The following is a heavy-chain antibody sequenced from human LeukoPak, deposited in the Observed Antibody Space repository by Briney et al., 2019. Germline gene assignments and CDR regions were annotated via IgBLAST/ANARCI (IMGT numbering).Heavy chain of an antibody. Sequence: ASVKVSCKASGYTLTSYGISWVRQAPGQGLEWMGWISAYNGNTNYAQKLQVRVTMTTDTSTSTAYMELRSLRSDDTAVYYCARTSHCSSTSCYSSWFDPWGQGTLVTVSS. D-gene: IGHD2-2*01. CDR3: ARTSHCSSTSCYSSWFDP. V-gene: IGHV1-18*01. CDR2: ISAYNGNT. CDR1: GYTLTSYG. J-gene: IGHJ5*02.